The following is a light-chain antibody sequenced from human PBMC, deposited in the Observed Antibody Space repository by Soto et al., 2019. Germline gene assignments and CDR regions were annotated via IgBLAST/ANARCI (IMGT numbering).Light chain of an antibody. CDR2: WAS. V-gene: IGKV4-1*01. CDR1: QRVLYSSNNKNY. J-gene: IGKJ2*01. Sequence: DIVMTQSPDSLAVPLGERATINCKSSQRVLYSSNNKNYLAWYQQKPGQPPKLLIYWASTRESGVPDRFSGSGSGTDFNLTISSLQAEDVAIYYCQQYYSTPYTFGQGTKLEIK. CDR3: QQYYSTPYT.